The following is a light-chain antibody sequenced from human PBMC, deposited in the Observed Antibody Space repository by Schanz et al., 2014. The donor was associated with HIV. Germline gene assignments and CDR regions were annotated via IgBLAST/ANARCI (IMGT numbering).Light chain of an antibody. CDR1: QSISTH. V-gene: IGKV3-20*01. CDR2: GAS. Sequence: EIVLTQSPGTLSLSPGEVGTLSCRASQSISTHLAWYQQKPGQAPTLLIYGASKRATGIPDRFIGGGSGTDFTLTINRLEPEDFAVYYCQQYGSSPKTFGQGTKLEI. J-gene: IGKJ2*01. CDR3: QQYGSSPKT.